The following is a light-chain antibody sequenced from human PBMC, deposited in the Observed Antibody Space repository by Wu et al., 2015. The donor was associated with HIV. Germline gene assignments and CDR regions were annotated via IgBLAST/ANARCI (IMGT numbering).Light chain of an antibody. CDR3: QQYNNWPPFT. V-gene: IGKV3-20*01. Sequence: EIVLTQSPGTLSLSPGERATLSCRASQSVSSSYLAWYQQKPGQAPRLLIYGASSRATGIPDRFSGSGSGTDFTLTISRLEPEDSAVYYCQQYNNWPPFTFGPGTKVDIK. CDR1: QSVSSSY. CDR2: GAS. J-gene: IGKJ3*01.